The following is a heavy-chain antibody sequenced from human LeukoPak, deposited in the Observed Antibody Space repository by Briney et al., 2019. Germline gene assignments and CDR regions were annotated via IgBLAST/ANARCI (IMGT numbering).Heavy chain of an antibody. CDR1: GASISSYY. Sequence: NTSETLSLSCTVSGASISSYYWSWIRQPPGMGLEWIGYIYYSGSTNYNPSLKSRVTISVDTSKNQFSLKLSSVTAADTAVYYCARDNFRNGYYMDVWGKGTTVTVSS. CDR2: IYYSGST. J-gene: IGHJ6*03. CDR3: ARDNFRNGYYMDV. V-gene: IGHV4-59*01. D-gene: IGHD2-8*01.